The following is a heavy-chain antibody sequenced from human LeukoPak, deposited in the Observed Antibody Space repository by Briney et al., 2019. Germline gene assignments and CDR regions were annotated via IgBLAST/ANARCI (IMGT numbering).Heavy chain of an antibody. CDR2: IYYSGST. D-gene: IGHD3-22*01. J-gene: IGHJ4*02. CDR3: AGTYYYDSSGYSLGGSFDY. V-gene: IGHV4-39*01. Sequence: SETLSLTCTVSGGSISSYYWGWIRQPPGKGLEWIGSIYYSGSTYYNPSLKSRVTISVDTSKNQFYLKLSSVTAADTAVYYCAGTYYYDSSGYSLGGSFDYWGQGTLVTVSS. CDR1: GGSISSYY.